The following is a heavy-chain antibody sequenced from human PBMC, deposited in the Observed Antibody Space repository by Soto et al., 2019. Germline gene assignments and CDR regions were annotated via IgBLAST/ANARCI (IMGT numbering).Heavy chain of an antibody. CDR2: IYPGDSDT. D-gene: IGHD3-22*01. J-gene: IGHJ5*02. CDR3: ARAGYYDSSGPSWFDP. CDR1: GYSFTSYW. V-gene: IGHV5-51*01. Sequence: PGESLKISCKGSGYSFTSYWIGWVRQMPGKGLEWMGIIYPGDSDTRYSPSFQGQVTISADKSISTAYLQWSSLKASDTAMYYCARAGYYDSSGPSWFDPWGQGTLVTVSS.